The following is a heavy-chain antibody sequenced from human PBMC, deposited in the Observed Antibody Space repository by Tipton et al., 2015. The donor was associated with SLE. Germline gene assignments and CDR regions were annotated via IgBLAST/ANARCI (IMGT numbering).Heavy chain of an antibody. CDR1: GYTFTSYD. D-gene: IGHD3-10*01. Sequence: QLVQSGAEVKKPVASVKVSCKASGYTFTSYDINWVRQATGQGLEWMGWMNPNSGNTSYAQKFQGRVTMTRDTSTSTVYMELSSLRSEDTAVYYCARAQEGITMIRALCCGGQRTLVTGSS. CDR2: MNPNSGNT. J-gene: IGHJ4*02. V-gene: IGHV1-8*01. CDR3: ARAQEGITMIRALCC.